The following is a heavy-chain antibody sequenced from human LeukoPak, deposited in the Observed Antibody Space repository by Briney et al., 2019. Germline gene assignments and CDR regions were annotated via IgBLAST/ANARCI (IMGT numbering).Heavy chain of an antibody. CDR3: AKDGGAAAGTWGFDY. CDR2: ISGSGSGGST. J-gene: IGHJ4*02. CDR1: GFTFSSSA. D-gene: IGHD6-13*01. Sequence: GGSLRLSCAASGFTFSSSAMSWVRQAPGKGLEWVSSISGSGSGGSTYYADSVKGRFTISRDNSKNTLYLQMNSLRAEDTAVYYCAKDGGAAAGTWGFDYWGQGTLVTVSS. V-gene: IGHV3-23*01.